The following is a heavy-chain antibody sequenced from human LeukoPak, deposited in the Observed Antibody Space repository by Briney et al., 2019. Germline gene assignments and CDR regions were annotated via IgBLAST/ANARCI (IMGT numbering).Heavy chain of an antibody. CDR1: GYTFTSYG. Sequence: ASVTVSCKASGYTFTSYGISWVRQAPGQGLEWMGWISAYNGNTNYAQKLQGRVTMTTDTSTSTAYMELRSLRSDDTAVYYCARDARGYCSGGSCFYFDYWGQGTLVTVSS. J-gene: IGHJ4*02. CDR2: ISAYNGNT. D-gene: IGHD2-15*01. CDR3: ARDARGYCSGGSCFYFDY. V-gene: IGHV1-18*01.